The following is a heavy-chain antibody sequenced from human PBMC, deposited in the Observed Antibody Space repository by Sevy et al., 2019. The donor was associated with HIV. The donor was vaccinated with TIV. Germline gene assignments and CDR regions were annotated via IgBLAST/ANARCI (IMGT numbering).Heavy chain of an antibody. Sequence: GGSLRVSCSASGFIFGSYGMTWVRQAPGKGLEWVSGISGSGSSTYYADSVEGRFTISRDNSKNTLYLQMNSLRVEDTAIYYCAKVRSYLRGYCNNGGCYSFDYRGQGTLVTVSS. CDR3: AKVRSYLRGYCNNGGCYSFDY. J-gene: IGHJ4*02. CDR1: GFIFGSYG. V-gene: IGHV3-23*01. D-gene: IGHD2-15*01. CDR2: ISGSGSST.